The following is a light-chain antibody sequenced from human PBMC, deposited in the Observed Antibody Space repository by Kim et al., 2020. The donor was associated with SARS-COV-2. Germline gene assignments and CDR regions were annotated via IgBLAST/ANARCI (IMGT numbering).Light chain of an antibody. J-gene: IGLJ1*01. CDR3: CSYAGATTYV. V-gene: IGLV2-23*01. Sequence: GQSVTISCTGSSCDVGNYSLFSWYQHHSTEAPKLIIDEDNKRPSVVANRFGCTNSGNAAFLTISGLQAEDEAYYYCCSYAGATTYVFGPGTKVTVL. CDR2: EDN. CDR1: SCDVGNYSL.